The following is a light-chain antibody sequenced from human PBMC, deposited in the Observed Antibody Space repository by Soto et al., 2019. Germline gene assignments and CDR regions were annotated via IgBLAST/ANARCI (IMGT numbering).Light chain of an antibody. CDR1: QTISRR. V-gene: IGKV1-5*01. Sequence: DSQLPQTXSTLSGSVGYDVTITCRASQTISRRLASYQQKPGRAPKLLIYDASTLESGVPSRFSASGSQTEFTLTTSRMQHDDFATYFCHSRACGHGTQLEIK. J-gene: IGKJ5*01. CDR2: DAS. CDR3: HSRA.